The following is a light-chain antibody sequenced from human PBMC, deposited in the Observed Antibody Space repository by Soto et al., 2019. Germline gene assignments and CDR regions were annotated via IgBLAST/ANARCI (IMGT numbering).Light chain of an antibody. V-gene: IGKV1-5*01. CDR2: DAS. CDR3: QQYNSYSPEGLT. CDR1: QTVNTW. J-gene: IGKJ4*01. Sequence: DIQLTLSPSTLSASVGERVTITCRASQTVNTWLAWYQHKPGKAPKLLIYDASVLETGVPSRFSGFSSGTEFTLTISSLQPDDFATYFCQQYNSYSPEGLTFGGGTKVDIK.